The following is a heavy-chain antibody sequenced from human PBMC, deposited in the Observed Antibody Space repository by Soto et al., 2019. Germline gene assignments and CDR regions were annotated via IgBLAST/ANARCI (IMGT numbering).Heavy chain of an antibody. V-gene: IGHV5-10-1*01. D-gene: IGHD6-13*01. Sequence: GESLKISCKGSGYSFTSYWISWVRQMPGKGLEWMGRIDPSDSYINYSPSFQGHVTISADKSISTAYLQWSSLKASDTAMYYCARDLIAASSLDYWGHGTLVTVSS. CDR3: ARDLIAASSLDY. CDR2: IDPSDSYI. J-gene: IGHJ4*01. CDR1: GYSFTSYW.